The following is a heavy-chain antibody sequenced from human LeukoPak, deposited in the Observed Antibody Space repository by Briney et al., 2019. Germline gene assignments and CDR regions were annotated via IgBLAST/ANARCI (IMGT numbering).Heavy chain of an antibody. D-gene: IGHD2-21*01. J-gene: IGHJ4*02. Sequence: GASVKVSCKASGYTFTSYHINWVRQAPGQGLEWMGWISTYSGNTNYAQKLQGRVTMTTDTSTSTAYMELRSLRSDDTAVYYCARDERAVTAGGEYYFDYWGQGTLVTVSS. CDR1: GYTFTSYH. V-gene: IGHV1-18*01. CDR2: ISTYSGNT. CDR3: ARDERAVTAGGEYYFDY.